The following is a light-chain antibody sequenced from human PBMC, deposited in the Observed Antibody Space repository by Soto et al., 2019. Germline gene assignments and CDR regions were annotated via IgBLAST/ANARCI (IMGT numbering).Light chain of an antibody. J-gene: IGLJ1*01. V-gene: IGLV2-14*01. CDR2: EVT. CDR3: SSYTTTSTYV. Sequence: QSALTQPASVSGSPGQSITISCTGTSSDVGGYDYVSWYQQHPGKAPKFMIYEVTNRPPGVSHRFSGSKSGNTASLTISGLQAEDEADYYCSSYTTTSTYVFGTGTKLTVL. CDR1: SSDVGGYDY.